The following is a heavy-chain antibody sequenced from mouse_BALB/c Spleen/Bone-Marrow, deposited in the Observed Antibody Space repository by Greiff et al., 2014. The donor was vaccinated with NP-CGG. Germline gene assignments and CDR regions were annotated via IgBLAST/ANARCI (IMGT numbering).Heavy chain of an antibody. CDR1: GFTFSSYG. CDR3: ARQAGGSGYFDY. J-gene: IGHJ2*01. CDR2: ISGDGSYT. Sequence: EVQLQESGGGLVKPGGSLKLSCAASGFTFSSYGMSWVRQTPEKRLEWVATISGDGSYTYYPDSVKGRFTISRDNAKNNLYLQMSSLRSEDTALYYCARQAGGSGYFDYWGHGTTLTVSS. D-gene: IGHD1-1*01. V-gene: IGHV5-9-2*01.